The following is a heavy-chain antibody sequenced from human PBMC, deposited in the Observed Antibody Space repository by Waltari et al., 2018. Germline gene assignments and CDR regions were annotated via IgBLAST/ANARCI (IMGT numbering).Heavy chain of an antibody. D-gene: IGHD5-12*01. Sequence: QVQLQESGPGRVKPSETLSLTCAVSGYSISSGYYWGGIRQPPGKGLEWIGSIYHSGSTYYNPSLKSRVTISVDTSKNQFSLKLSSVTAADTAVYYCAREGISGYDRRFDYWGQGTLVTVSS. CDR2: IYHSGST. V-gene: IGHV4-38-2*01. J-gene: IGHJ4*02. CDR1: GYSISSGYY. CDR3: AREGISGYDRRFDY.